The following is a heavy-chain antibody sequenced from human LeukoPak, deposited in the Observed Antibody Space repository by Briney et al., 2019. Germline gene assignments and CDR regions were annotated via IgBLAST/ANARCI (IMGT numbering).Heavy chain of an antibody. Sequence: GASVKVSCKVSGYTLTELSMHWVRQAPGKGLVWMGGFDPEDGETIYAQKFQGRVTMTEDTSTDTAYMELSSLRSEDTAVYYCATEDPYSSSSKAYYYYYMDVWGKGTTVTVSS. CDR2: FDPEDGET. V-gene: IGHV1-24*01. CDR1: GYTLTELS. CDR3: ATEDPYSSSSKAYYYYYMDV. J-gene: IGHJ6*03. D-gene: IGHD6-6*01.